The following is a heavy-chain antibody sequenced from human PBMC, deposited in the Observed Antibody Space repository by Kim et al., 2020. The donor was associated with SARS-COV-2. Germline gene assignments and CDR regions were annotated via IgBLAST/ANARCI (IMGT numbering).Heavy chain of an antibody. D-gene: IGHD2-21*01. CDR2: IYYSGST. Sequence: SETLSLTCTVSGGSISSGDYYWSWIRQPPGKGLEWIGYIYYSGSTYYNPSLKSRVTISVDTSKNQFSLKLSSVTAADTAVYYCARDVAAPRQYYMDVWGKGTTVTVSS. J-gene: IGHJ6*03. CDR3: ARDVAAPRQYYMDV. CDR1: GGSISSGDYY. V-gene: IGHV4-30-4*01.